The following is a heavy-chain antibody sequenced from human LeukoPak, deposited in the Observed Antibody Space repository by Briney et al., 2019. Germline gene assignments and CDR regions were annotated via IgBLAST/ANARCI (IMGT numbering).Heavy chain of an antibody. D-gene: IGHD6-19*01. CDR1: GGSISSYY. V-gene: IGHV4-59*01. CDR2: IYYSGST. CDR3: ARGVIQYSSGWYFDY. J-gene: IGHJ4*02. Sequence: PSETLSLTCTVSGGSISSYYWSWIRQPPGKGLEWIGYIYYSGSTNYNPSLKSRVTISVDTSKNQFSLKLNSVTAADTAVYYCARGVIQYSSGWYFDYWGQGTLVTVSS.